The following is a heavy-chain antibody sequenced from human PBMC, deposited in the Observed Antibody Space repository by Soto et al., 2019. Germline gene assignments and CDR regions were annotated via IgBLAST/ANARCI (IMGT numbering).Heavy chain of an antibody. D-gene: IGHD2-21*02. CDR2: IYYSGST. CDR1: GGSISSGDYY. J-gene: IGHJ5*02. V-gene: IGHV4-30-4*01. CDR3: ARAFIEVVTAIPAWFDP. Sequence: SETLSLTCTVSGGSISSGDYYWSWIRQPPGKGLEWIGYIYYSGSTYYNPSLKSRVTISVDTSKNQFSLKLSSVTAADTAVYYCARAFIEVVTAIPAWFDPWGQGTLVTVSS.